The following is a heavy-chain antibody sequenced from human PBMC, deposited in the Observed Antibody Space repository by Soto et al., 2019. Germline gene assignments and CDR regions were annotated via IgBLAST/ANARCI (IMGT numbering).Heavy chain of an antibody. CDR2: IYYNGTT. D-gene: IGHD3-3*01. CDR1: AYSISSGNW. Sequence: QVQLQESGPGLVKPADTLSLTCAVSAYSISSGNWWGWIRQPPGKGLEWIGYIYYNGTTYYHPSLKRRVTLSLDRAKNQFSLKVRSLTAVDTAVYYCARTFRYDLWSVSPFYAMNVWGQGTTVIVSS. CDR3: ARTFRYDLWSVSPFYAMNV. V-gene: IGHV4-28*01. J-gene: IGHJ6*02.